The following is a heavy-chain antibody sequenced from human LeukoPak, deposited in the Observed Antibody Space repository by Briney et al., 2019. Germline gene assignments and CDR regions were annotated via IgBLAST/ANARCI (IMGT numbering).Heavy chain of an antibody. CDR1: GASISSDSYS. Sequence: PSQTLSLTCTVSGASISSDSYSWNWIRQPAGKGLEYIGRIYTSESTNYNPSLKSRVTISVDTSKNQFSLKLSSVTAADTAVYYCARTYNWFDPWGQGTLVTVSS. V-gene: IGHV4-61*02. CDR3: ARTYNWFDP. J-gene: IGHJ5*02. CDR2: IYTSEST.